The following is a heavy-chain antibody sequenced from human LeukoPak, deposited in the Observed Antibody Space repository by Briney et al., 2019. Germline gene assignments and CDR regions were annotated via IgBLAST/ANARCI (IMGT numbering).Heavy chain of an antibody. D-gene: IGHD5-12*01. J-gene: IGHJ3*02. CDR1: GFTFSSYA. CDR2: ISYDGSNK. CDR3: ARGGYGTDAFDI. V-gene: IGHV3-30*04. Sequence: PGGSLRLSCAASGFTFSSYAMHWVRQAPGKGLEWVAVISYDGSNKYYADSVKGRFTISRDNSKNTLYLQMNSLRAEDTAVYYCARGGYGTDAFDIWGQGTMVTVSS.